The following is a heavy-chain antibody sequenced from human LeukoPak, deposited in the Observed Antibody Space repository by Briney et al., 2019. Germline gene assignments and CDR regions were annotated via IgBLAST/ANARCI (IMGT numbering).Heavy chain of an antibody. D-gene: IGHD3-10*01. CDR1: GFTFSSYW. Sequence: PGGSLRLSCAASGFTFSSYWMSWVRQAPGKGLEWVANIKQDGSEKYYVDSVKGRFTISRDNAKNSLYLQMNSLRAEDTAVYYCARDLRDYYGSGFDYWGQGTLVTVPS. CDR2: IKQDGSEK. J-gene: IGHJ4*02. V-gene: IGHV3-7*01. CDR3: ARDLRDYYGSGFDY.